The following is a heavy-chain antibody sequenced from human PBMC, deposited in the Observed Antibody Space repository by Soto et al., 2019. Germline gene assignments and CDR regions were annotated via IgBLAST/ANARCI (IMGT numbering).Heavy chain of an antibody. CDR1: DFSFTSHG. CDR3: AIYHLELFRFDY. CDR2: ISLYNGNT. D-gene: IGHD2-2*01. Sequence: GPGVKKPGASMKVSCQAYDFSFTSHGISWVRQAPGQGLEWMGWISLYNGNTNYAQQFQGRVTMTTDTSTSTAYMELRSLRSDDTAMYFCAIYHLELFRFDYWGQGTLVTVSS. V-gene: IGHV1-18*04. J-gene: IGHJ4*02.